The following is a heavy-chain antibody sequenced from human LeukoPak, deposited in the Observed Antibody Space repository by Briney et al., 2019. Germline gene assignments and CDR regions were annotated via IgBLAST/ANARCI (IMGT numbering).Heavy chain of an antibody. CDR2: ISAHSGNT. CDR1: GYTFTSYG. Sequence: ASVKVSCKASGYTFTSYGISWVRQAPGQGLEWMGWISAHSGNTKYAQKLQGRVTMTTDTSTTTAYMELRSLKSDDTAVYYCATEGYCSGGTCYHNWFDSWGQGTLVTVSS. D-gene: IGHD2-15*01. V-gene: IGHV1-18*01. J-gene: IGHJ5*01. CDR3: ATEGYCSGGTCYHNWFDS.